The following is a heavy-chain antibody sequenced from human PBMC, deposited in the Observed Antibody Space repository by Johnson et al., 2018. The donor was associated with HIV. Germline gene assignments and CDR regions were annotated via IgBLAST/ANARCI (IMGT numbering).Heavy chain of an antibody. CDR2: INWNGVRT. J-gene: IGHJ3*02. CDR1: GFTFDDYG. CDR3: ASGGLGYQNIHDPFDI. D-gene: IGHD3-16*01. V-gene: IGHV3-20*04. Sequence: VQLVESGGGVVQPGRSLRLSCAAAGFTFDDYGMSWVRQAPGKGLEWVSGINWNGVRTGYLDSMKGRFTISRDNAKNSLYLQMNSLRAEDTALYYGASGGLGYQNIHDPFDIWGQGTMVTVSS.